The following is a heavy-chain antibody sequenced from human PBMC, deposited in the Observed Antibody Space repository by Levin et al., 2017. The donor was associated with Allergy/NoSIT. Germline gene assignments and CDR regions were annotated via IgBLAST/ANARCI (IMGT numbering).Heavy chain of an antibody. Sequence: SETLSLTCTVSGGSISSGGYYWSWIRQHPGTGLEWIGYIYYSGSTYYNPSLKSRVTISVDTSKNQFSLKLSSVTAADTAVYYCAREQGDSRKCDAFDIWGQGTMVTVSS. J-gene: IGHJ3*02. V-gene: IGHV4-31*03. CDR2: IYYSGST. CDR1: GGSISSGGYY. CDR3: AREQGDSRKCDAFDI. D-gene: IGHD2-21*02.